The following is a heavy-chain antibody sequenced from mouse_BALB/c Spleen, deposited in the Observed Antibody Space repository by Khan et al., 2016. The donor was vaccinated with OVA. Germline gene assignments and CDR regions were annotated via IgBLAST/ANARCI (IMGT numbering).Heavy chain of an antibody. D-gene: IGHD1-1*02. J-gene: IGHJ1*01. CDR3: ARHYYGGNLYWYFDV. CDR1: GYTFASYD. CDR2: IFPGDDST. Sequence: QVQLQQPGAELVKPGASVKLSCKASGYTFASYDINWVRQRPEQGLEWIGWIFPGDDSTKYNEKFKGKATLTTDKSSSTAYMQLSRLTSEDSAVDFCARHYYGGNLYWYFDVWGAGTTVTVSS. V-gene: IGHV1-85*01.